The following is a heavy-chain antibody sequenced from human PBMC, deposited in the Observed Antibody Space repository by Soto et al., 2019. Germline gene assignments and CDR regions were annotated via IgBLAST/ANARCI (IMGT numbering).Heavy chain of an antibody. CDR3: ARGIATGQLDP. CDR2: INPDNGNT. V-gene: IGHV1-3*01. J-gene: IGHJ5*02. Sequence: VASVKVSCKASGYTFTRYTMNWVRQAPGQRLEWVGWINPDNGNTKSSQKFQDRVIITRDTSASTAYMDLSSLRSEDTAVYYCARGIATGQLDPWGQGTLVTVSS. D-gene: IGHD2-15*01. CDR1: GYTFTRYT.